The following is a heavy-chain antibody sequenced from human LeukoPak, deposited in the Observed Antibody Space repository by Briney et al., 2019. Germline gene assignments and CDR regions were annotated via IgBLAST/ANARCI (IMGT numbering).Heavy chain of an antibody. Sequence: GGSLRLSCAASGFAVNTYSMNWVRQAPGKGLEWISYIRGNGNTVYYADSVEGRFTIFRDNAKNSLYLQMNSLRAEDTAMYYRVRDNWYGEFPWYFDYWGQGTLATVSS. CDR3: VRDNWYGEFPWYFDY. CDR1: GFAVNTYS. J-gene: IGHJ4*02. D-gene: IGHD3-10*01. CDR2: IRGNGNTV. V-gene: IGHV3-48*04.